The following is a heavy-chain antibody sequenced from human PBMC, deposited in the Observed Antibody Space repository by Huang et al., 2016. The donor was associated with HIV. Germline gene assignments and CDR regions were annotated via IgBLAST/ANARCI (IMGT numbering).Heavy chain of an antibody. J-gene: IGHJ4*02. CDR1: GGSIRSDNYY. D-gene: IGHD3-10*01. CDR3: ARLPGSITMIRGVITDPY. CDR2: IYYSGST. Sequence: QLQLQESGPGLVKPSETLSLTCTVSGGSIRSDNYYWGWIRQPPGKGGEGIGSIYYSGSTYYNPSLKSRVTITVDTSKNQFSLKMRSVTAADTAVYYCARLPGSITMIRGVITDPYWGQGTLVTVSS. V-gene: IGHV4-39*01.